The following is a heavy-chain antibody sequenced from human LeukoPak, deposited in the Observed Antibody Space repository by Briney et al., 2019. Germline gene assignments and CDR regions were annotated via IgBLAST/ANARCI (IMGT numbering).Heavy chain of an antibody. V-gene: IGHV3-9*01. J-gene: IGHJ2*01. Sequence: GGSLRLSCAASGFTFDDYAMHWVRQAPGKGLEWVSGISWNSGSIGYADSVKGRFTISRDNAKNSLYLQMNSLRAEDTALYYCAKAPYYDSSKDWYFDPWGRGTLVTVSS. D-gene: IGHD3-22*01. CDR2: ISWNSGSI. CDR1: GFTFDDYA. CDR3: AKAPYYDSSKDWYFDP.